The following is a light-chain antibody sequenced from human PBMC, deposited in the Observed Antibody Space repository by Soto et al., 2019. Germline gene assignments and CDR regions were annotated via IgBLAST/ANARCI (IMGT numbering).Light chain of an antibody. CDR1: QRISSN. CDR3: QQYNNWPPAYT. V-gene: IGKV3-15*01. Sequence: EIGLAQAPATRSLSPGERATLSCRARQRISSNLAWYQQKPGQAPRLLIYGASTRATGIPERFSGSGSGTEFTLTISSLQSEDFAVYYCQQYNNWPPAYTFGQGTKVDIK. CDR2: GAS. J-gene: IGKJ2*01.